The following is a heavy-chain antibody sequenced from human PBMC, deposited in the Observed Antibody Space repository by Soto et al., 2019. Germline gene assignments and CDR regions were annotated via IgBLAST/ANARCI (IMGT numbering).Heavy chain of an antibody. V-gene: IGHV1-24*01. D-gene: IGHD2-2*01. CDR1: GLTPTELS. J-gene: IGHJ5*02. CDR3: APWGQYCSSTSCYARFDP. Sequence: GAPVKVSCKVSGLTPTELSMHWGGPAPGKGVEWEGGLYPEDGGTIYAQNVQCRGTMTENTSTDISHMELSSLGSEDRAAYYCAPWGQYCSSTSCYARFDPWGQGTLVTVSS. CDR2: LYPEDGGT.